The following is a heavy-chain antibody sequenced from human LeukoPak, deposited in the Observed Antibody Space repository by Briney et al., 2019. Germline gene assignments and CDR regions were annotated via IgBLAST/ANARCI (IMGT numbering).Heavy chain of an antibody. D-gene: IGHD3-22*01. J-gene: IGHJ5*02. CDR2: FDPEDGET. CDR1: GYTLTELS. V-gene: IGHV1-24*01. CDR3: TQEVSTYDSSGYYPYNWFDP. Sequence: GASVRLSCTVSGYTLTELSMHWVRQAPGQGLEWMGGFDPEDGETIYAQKVQGRVTMTEDTSTDTAYMELSSLRSEDTAVYYCTQEVSTYDSSGYYPYNWFDPWGQGTLVTVCS.